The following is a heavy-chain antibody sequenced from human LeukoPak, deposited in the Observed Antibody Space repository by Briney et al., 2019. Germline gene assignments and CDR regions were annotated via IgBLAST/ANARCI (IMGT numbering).Heavy chain of an antibody. Sequence: ASVKVSCKASGYTFTSYYMHWVRQAPGQGLEWMGIINPSGGSTSYAQKFRGRVTMTRDTSTSTVYMELSSLRSEDTAVYYCARSIAAAGTRINFDYWGQGTLVTVSS. V-gene: IGHV1-46*01. J-gene: IGHJ4*02. D-gene: IGHD6-13*01. CDR1: GYTFTSYY. CDR3: ARSIAAAGTRINFDY. CDR2: INPSGGST.